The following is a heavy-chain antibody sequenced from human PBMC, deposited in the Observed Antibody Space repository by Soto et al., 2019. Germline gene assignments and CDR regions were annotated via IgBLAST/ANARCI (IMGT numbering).Heavy chain of an antibody. CDR2: IYYSGST. CDR3: ASARWDY. V-gene: IGHV4-59*01. CDR1: GGSISSYY. J-gene: IGHJ4*02. Sequence: SATLSLTCTVSGGSISSYYWSWIRQPPGKGLEWIGYIYYSGSTNYNPSLKSRVNISVDTSKNQISLKLSSVTDADTAIYYCASARWDYWGQGTQVTVSS.